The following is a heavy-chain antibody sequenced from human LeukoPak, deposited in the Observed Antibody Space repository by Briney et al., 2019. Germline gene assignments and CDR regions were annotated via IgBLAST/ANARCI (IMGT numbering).Heavy chain of an antibody. J-gene: IGHJ4*02. D-gene: IGHD5-18*01. CDR3: ARAGYNHYFDY. CDR1: GGTFSSYT. Sequence: GSSVKVSCKASGGTFSSYTISWVRQAPGQGLEWMGRIIPILGIANYAQKFQGRVTITADKSTSTAYMGLSSLRSEDTAVYYCARAGYNHYFDYWGQGTLVTVSS. V-gene: IGHV1-69*02. CDR2: IIPILGIA.